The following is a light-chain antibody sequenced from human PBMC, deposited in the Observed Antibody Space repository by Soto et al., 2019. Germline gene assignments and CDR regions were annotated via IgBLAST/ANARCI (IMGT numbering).Light chain of an antibody. Sequence: QLVLTQPPSVSGAPGQRVTVSCTGSSSNIGPNYDVHWYQQLPGTAPKLLIYGNSNRPSGVPDRFSGSKSGTSASLAITGLQAEDEADYYCQSYDSSLSGFVFGTGTKLTVL. CDR2: GNS. CDR3: QSYDSSLSGFV. CDR1: SSNIGPNYD. V-gene: IGLV1-40*01. J-gene: IGLJ1*01.